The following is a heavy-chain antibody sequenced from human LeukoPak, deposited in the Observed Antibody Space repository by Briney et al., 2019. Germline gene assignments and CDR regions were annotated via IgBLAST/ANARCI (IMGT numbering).Heavy chain of an antibody. Sequence: GGSLRLSCAASGFTFSSYGMHWVRQAPGKGLEGVAVIWYDGSNKYYADSVKGRFTISRDNSKNTLYLQMNSLRAEDTAVYYCARGDARFDYWGQGTLVTVSS. CDR1: GFTFSSYG. V-gene: IGHV3-33*01. CDR3: ARGDARFDY. CDR2: IWYDGSNK. J-gene: IGHJ4*02. D-gene: IGHD2-8*01.